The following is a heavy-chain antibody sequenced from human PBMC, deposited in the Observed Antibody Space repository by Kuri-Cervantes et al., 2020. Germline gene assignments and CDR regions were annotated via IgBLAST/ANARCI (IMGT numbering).Heavy chain of an antibody. J-gene: IGHJ4*02. CDR1: GDSVSNNRVT. Sequence: SETLSLTCAISGDSVSNNRVTWNWIRQSPSRGLEWLGRTYYRSKWYYDYALSVKSRITINPDTSKNQFSLQLNSVTPEDTAVYYCARDKGGYSHAFDYWAQGTLVTVSS. CDR3: ARDKGGYSHAFDY. D-gene: IGHD5-18*01. V-gene: IGHV6-1*01. CDR2: TYYRSKWYY.